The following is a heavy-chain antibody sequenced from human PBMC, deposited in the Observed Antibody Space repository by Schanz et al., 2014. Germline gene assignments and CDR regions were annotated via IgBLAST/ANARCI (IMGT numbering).Heavy chain of an antibody. J-gene: IGHJ4*02. CDR3: ARDAEGIHYFDY. Sequence: QVQWVQSGADVKKPGTAVKVSCKASEYTFTRHYMHWVRQAPGQGLEWMGRITPSVGIANYAHKFQGRVTIIADKSTNTVYMELSNLRSEDMAVYYCARDAEGIHYFDYWGQGTLVTVSS. V-gene: IGHV1-46*01. CDR2: ITPSVGIA. CDR1: EYTFTRHY.